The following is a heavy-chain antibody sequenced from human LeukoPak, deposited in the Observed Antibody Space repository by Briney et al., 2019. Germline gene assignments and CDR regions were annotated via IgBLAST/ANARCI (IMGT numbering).Heavy chain of an antibody. D-gene: IGHD1-1*01. J-gene: IGHJ4*02. CDR1: GFTVSSNY. CDR2: IYSGGST. Sequence: QTGGSLRLSCAASGFTVSSNYMSWVRQAPGKGLEWVSVIYSGGSTYYADSVKGRSTISRDNSKNTLYLQMNSLRAEDTAVYYCARGSRMELGYWGQGTLVTVSS. CDR3: ARGSRMELGY. V-gene: IGHV3-53*01.